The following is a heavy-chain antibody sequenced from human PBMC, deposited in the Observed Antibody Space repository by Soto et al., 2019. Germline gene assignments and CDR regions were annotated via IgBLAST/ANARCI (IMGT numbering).Heavy chain of an antibody. Sequence: HPGGSLRLSCAASGFTFSSYAMSWVRQAPGKGLEWVSAISGSGGSTYYADSVKGRFTISRDNSKNTLYLQMNSLRAEDTAVYYCAKDPQDIVVVVAAQDPEYFQHWGQGTLVTVSS. CDR1: GFTFSSYA. CDR2: ISGSGGST. V-gene: IGHV3-23*01. CDR3: AKDPQDIVVVVAAQDPEYFQH. J-gene: IGHJ1*01. D-gene: IGHD2-15*01.